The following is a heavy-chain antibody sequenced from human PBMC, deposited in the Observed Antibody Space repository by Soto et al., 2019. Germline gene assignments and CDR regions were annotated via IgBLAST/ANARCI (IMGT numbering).Heavy chain of an antibody. CDR1: GGSISSSSYY. CDR3: ASVPPGITIFGVVIREDAFDI. Sequence: QLQLQESGPGLVKPSETLSLTCTVSGGSISSSSYYWGWIRQPPGKGLEWIGSIYYSGSTYYNPSLKSRVTISVDTSKNQFSLKLISVTAADTAVYYCASVPPGITIFGVVIREDAFDIWGQGTMVTVSS. J-gene: IGHJ3*02. V-gene: IGHV4-39*01. D-gene: IGHD3-3*01. CDR2: IYYSGST.